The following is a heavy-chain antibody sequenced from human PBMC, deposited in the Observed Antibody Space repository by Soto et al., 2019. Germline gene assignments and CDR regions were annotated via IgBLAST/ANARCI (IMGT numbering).Heavy chain of an antibody. D-gene: IGHD3-3*01. CDR2: ISGSGGST. J-gene: IGHJ4*02. Sequence: GGSLRLSCAASGFTFSSYAMSWVRQAPGKGLEWVSAISGSGGSTYYADSVKGRFTISRDNSKNTLYLQMNSLRAEDTAVYYCAKLSDYDFWSGETWVFDYWGQGTLVTVSS. CDR3: AKLSDYDFWSGETWVFDY. V-gene: IGHV3-23*01. CDR1: GFTFSSYA.